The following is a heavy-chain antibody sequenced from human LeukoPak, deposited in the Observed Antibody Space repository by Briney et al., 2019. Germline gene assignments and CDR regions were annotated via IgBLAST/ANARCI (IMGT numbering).Heavy chain of an antibody. V-gene: IGHV3-33*05. CDR2: ISYDGTNE. D-gene: IGHD3-22*01. CDR1: GFTFSLYG. J-gene: IGHJ4*02. Sequence: GGSLRLSCAASGFTFSLYGMHWVRQAPGKGLEWVAVISYDGTNEYYADSVKGRFTISRDNSRDTLYLQMNSLRAEDTAVYYCARVLDRGGYSLSVLRYWGQGTLVTVSS. CDR3: ARVLDRGGYSLSVLRY.